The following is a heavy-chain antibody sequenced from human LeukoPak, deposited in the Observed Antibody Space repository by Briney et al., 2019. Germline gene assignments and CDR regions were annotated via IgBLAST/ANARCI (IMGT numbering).Heavy chain of an antibody. D-gene: IGHD1-14*01. CDR2: ISSSSNYI. CDR3: ARTEGSITPIDY. Sequence: GGSLRLSCAASGFTFSSYSMNWVRQAPGKGLEWVSTISSSSNYIYYADSVKGRFTISRDNAKNSLYLQMNSLRAEDTAVYYCARTEGSITPIDYWGQGTLVTVSS. V-gene: IGHV3-21*01. CDR1: GFTFSSYS. J-gene: IGHJ4*02.